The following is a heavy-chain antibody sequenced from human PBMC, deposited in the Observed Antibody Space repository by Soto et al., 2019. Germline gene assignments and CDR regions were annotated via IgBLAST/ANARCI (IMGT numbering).Heavy chain of an antibody. J-gene: IGHJ5*02. CDR1: GGTFSSYA. V-gene: IGHV1-69*01. CDR3: ARDRSTDSSGYLYWFDP. CDR2: IIPIFGTA. Sequence: QVQLVQSGAEVKKPGSSVKVSCKASGGTFSSYAISWVRQAPGQGLEWMGGIIPIFGTANYAQKFQGRVTITADESTSTDYMELSSLRSEDTAVYYCARDRSTDSSGYLYWFDPWGQGTLVTVSS. D-gene: IGHD3-22*01.